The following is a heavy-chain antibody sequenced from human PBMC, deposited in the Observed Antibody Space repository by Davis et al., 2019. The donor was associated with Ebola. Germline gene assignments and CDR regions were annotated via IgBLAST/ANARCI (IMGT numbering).Heavy chain of an antibody. J-gene: IGHJ4*02. CDR1: GFTFSDYY. CDR2: ISPTGLTI. Sequence: GGSLRLSCEASGFTFSDYYMSWIRQAPGKGLEWLSYISPTGLTISYADSVKGRFTISRDNTKNSVFLEVNSLRDEDTAIYYCARDAFSLSRYDTEDHWGQGTLVTVSS. D-gene: IGHD3-9*01. CDR3: ARDAFSLSRYDTEDH. V-gene: IGHV3-11*04.